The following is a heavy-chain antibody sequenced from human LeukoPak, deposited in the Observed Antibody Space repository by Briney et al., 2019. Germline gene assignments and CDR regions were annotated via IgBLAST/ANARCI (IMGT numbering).Heavy chain of an antibody. CDR3: ARGVPGGSSWDYFDY. D-gene: IGHD6-13*01. V-gene: IGHV3-43*02. CDR2: ISGDGGST. CDR1: GFTFDDYA. J-gene: IGHJ4*02. Sequence: PGGSLRLSCAASGFTFDDYAMHWVRQAPGKGLEWVSLISGDGGSTYYADSVKGRFTISRDNNKNFLYLQMNSLRSEDTALYYCARGVPGGSSWDYFDYWGQGTLVTVSS.